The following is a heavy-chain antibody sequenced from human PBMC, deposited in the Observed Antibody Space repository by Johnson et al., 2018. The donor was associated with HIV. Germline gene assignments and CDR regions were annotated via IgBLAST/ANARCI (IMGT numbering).Heavy chain of an antibody. CDR2: INQGGSEQ. D-gene: IGHD3-22*01. CDR1: GFTFNTYG. V-gene: IGHV3-7*03. Sequence: VQLVESGGGVVQPGTSLRLSCAASGFTFNTYGMHWVRQAPGRGLEWVANINQGGSEQYYVDSVKGRFTISRDNAKNSLYLQMNSLRAEDTAVYYCARDYYDMPWGYDAFDIWGQGTVVTVSS. CDR3: ARDYYDMPWGYDAFDI. J-gene: IGHJ3*02.